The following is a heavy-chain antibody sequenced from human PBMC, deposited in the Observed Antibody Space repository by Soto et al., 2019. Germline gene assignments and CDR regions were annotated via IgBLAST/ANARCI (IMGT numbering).Heavy chain of an antibody. Sequence: SVKVSCKASGGTFSSYAISWVRQAPGQGLEWMGGIIPIFGTANYAQKFQGRVTITADESTSTAYMELSSLRSEDTAVYHCAREYQKDSSSSTFDYWGQGTLVTVSS. J-gene: IGHJ4*02. D-gene: IGHD6-6*01. CDR2: IIPIFGTA. CDR1: GGTFSSYA. CDR3: AREYQKDSSSSTFDY. V-gene: IGHV1-69*13.